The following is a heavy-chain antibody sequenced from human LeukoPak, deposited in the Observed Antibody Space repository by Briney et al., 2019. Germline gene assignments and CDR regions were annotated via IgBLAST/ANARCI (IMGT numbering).Heavy chain of an antibody. CDR2: FDPEDGET. Sequence: ASVKVSCKVSGYTLTELSMHWVRQAPGKGLEWMGGFDPEDGETIYAQKFQGRVTMTEDTSTDTAYMELRSLRSDDTAVYYCARGVNGWGCSSTSCYAYYMDVWGKGTTVTVSS. V-gene: IGHV1-24*01. CDR3: ARGVNGWGCSSTSCYAYYMDV. D-gene: IGHD2-2*01. J-gene: IGHJ6*03. CDR1: GYTLTELS.